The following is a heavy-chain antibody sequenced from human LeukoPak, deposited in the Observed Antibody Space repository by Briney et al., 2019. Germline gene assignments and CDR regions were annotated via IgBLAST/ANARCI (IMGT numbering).Heavy chain of an antibody. Sequence: GGSLRLSCAASGFTVGSNYMSWVRQAPGKGLEWVANIKQDGSEKYYVDSVKGRFTISRDNAKNSLYLQMNSLRAEDTAVYYCARGGGYYSDYFDYWGQGTLVTVSS. CDR3: ARGGGYYSDYFDY. V-gene: IGHV3-7*01. CDR1: GFTVGSNY. J-gene: IGHJ4*02. D-gene: IGHD3-22*01. CDR2: IKQDGSEK.